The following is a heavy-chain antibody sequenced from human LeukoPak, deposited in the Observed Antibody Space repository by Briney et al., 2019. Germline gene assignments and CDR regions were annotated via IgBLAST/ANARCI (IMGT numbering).Heavy chain of an antibody. J-gene: IGHJ4*02. CDR3: AKVHSSSWGYFDY. Sequence: GGSLRLSCAASGFTFSSYAMSWVRQAPGKGLEWVSAISGSGGSTYYADSVRGRFTISRDNSKNTLYLQMNSLRAEDTAVYYCAKVHSSSWGYFDYWGQGTLVTVSS. CDR1: GFTFSSYA. CDR2: ISGSGGST. V-gene: IGHV3-23*01. D-gene: IGHD6-13*01.